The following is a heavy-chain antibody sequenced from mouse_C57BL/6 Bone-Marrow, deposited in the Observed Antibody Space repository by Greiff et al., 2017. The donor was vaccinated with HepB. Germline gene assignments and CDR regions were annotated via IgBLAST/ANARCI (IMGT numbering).Heavy chain of an antibody. V-gene: IGHV3-6*01. D-gene: IGHD1-1*01. CDR2: ISYDGSN. J-gene: IGHJ3*01. Sequence: ESGPGLVKPSQSLSLTCSVTGYSITSGYYWNWIRQFPGNKLEWMGYISYDGSNNYNPSLKNRISITRDTSKNQFFLKLNSVTTEDTATYYCANYYGSSYPAWFAYWGQGTLVTVSA. CDR3: ANYYGSSYPAWFAY. CDR1: GYSITSGYY.